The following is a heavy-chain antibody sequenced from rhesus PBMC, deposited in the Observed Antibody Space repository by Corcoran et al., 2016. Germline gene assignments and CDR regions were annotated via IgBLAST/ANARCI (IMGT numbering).Heavy chain of an antibody. V-gene: IGHV4-81*01. J-gene: IGHJ4*01. CDR1: GGSISGYY. CDR2: IDGNTAGT. CDR3: ARIRGGWYYFDY. D-gene: IGHD6-31*01. Sequence: QVQLQESGPGLVKPSETLSLTCTGSGGSISGYYWSWIRQPPGKGRQWIGNIDGNTAGTNYIPSLKSRVTCSVDTSKNQFSLKLSSVTAADAAVYYCARIRGGWYYFDYWGQGVLVTVSS.